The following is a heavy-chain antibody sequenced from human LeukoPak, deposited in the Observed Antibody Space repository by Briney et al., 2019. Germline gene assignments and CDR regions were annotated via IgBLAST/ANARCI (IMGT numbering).Heavy chain of an antibody. D-gene: IGHD3-22*01. CDR1: GFTFSSYS. CDR2: ISSSSSTI. V-gene: IGHV3-48*01. CDR3: ARDVANYYYDSSGYYSGLAPGGFDY. Sequence: PGGSLRLSCAASGFTFSSYSMNWVRQAPGKGLEWVSYISSSSSTIYYADSVKGRFTISRDNAKNSLYLQMNSLRAEDTAVYYCARDVANYYYDSSGYYSGLAPGGFDYWGQGTLVTVSS. J-gene: IGHJ4*02.